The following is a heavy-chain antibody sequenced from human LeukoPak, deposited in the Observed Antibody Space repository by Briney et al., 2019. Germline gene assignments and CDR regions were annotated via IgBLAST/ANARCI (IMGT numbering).Heavy chain of an antibody. V-gene: IGHV3-48*03. CDR2: ISSSGSTI. Sequence: GGSLRLSCAASGFTFSSYEMNWVRQAPGKGLEWVSYISSSGSTIYYADSVKGRFTTSRDNAKNSLYLQMNSLRAEDTAVYYCARDAPVTDYWGQGTLVTVSS. D-gene: IGHD4-17*01. J-gene: IGHJ4*02. CDR3: ARDAPVTDY. CDR1: GFTFSSYE.